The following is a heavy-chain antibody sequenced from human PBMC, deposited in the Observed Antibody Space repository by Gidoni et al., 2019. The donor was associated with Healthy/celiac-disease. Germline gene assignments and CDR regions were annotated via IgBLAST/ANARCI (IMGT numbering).Heavy chain of an antibody. CDR3: ARGIYDSSGYHLYYFDY. CDR2: IYYSGSI. D-gene: IGHD3-22*01. CDR1: GVSLNRSY. V-gene: IGHV4-59*01. Sequence: QVQLQESGPGLVKPSETLSLTCTVSGVSLNRSYWSWMRQSPGKGLEWIGYIYYSGSINYNPSLKSRVTISIDTAKNQFSLKLSSVTAADTAMYYCARGIYDSSGYHLYYFDYWGQGTLVTVSS. J-gene: IGHJ4*02.